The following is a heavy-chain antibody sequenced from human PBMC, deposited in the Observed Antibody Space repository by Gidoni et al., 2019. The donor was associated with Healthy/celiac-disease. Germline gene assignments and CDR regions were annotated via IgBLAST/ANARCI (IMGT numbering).Heavy chain of an antibody. J-gene: IGHJ4*02. Sequence: EAQLLESGGGLVQPGGYLRLSCAASGFPFSTYAMSWVRQAPGKGLEWVSAISGSGGSTYYADSVKGRFTISRDNSKNTLYLQMNSLRAEDTAVYYCAKDRGIQLPTYYFDYWGQGTLVTVSS. V-gene: IGHV3-23*01. CDR2: ISGSGGST. D-gene: IGHD5-18*01. CDR1: GFPFSTYA. CDR3: AKDRGIQLPTYYFDY.